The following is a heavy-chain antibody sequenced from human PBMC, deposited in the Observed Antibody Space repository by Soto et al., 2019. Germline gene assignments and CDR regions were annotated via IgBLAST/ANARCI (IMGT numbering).Heavy chain of an antibody. CDR1: GLNFRSYA. D-gene: IGHD6-13*01. CDR3: ARAAYASSWNLFDS. V-gene: IGHV3-30*04. CDR2: ISYDGSLE. J-gene: IGHJ5*01. Sequence: GGSLRLSCAASGLNFRSYAIHWVRQAPGKGLEWVAVISYDGSLEYYGDSVKGRFTISRDNSKNTLYLQMSSLRGEDTAVYYCARAAYASSWNLFDSWGQGTLVTVSS.